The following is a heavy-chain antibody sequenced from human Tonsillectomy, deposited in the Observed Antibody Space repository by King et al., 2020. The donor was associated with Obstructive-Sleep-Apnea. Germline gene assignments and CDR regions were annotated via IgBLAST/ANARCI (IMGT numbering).Heavy chain of an antibody. CDR2: IYWNDDK. V-gene: IGHV2-5*01. D-gene: IGHD2-2*01. Sequence: ITLQESGPTLVKPTQTLTLTCTFSGFSLRTTGVGVGWIRQPPGKALEWLALIYWNDDKRYSPSLKSRLSITKGTSKNQVVLTMTNMDPVDTATYYCAHTYIVVLPTAHFDYWGQGTLVTVSS. J-gene: IGHJ4*02. CDR1: GFSLRTTGVG. CDR3: AHTYIVVLPTAHFDY.